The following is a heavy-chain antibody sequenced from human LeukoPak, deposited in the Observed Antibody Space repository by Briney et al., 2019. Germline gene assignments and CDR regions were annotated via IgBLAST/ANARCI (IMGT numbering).Heavy chain of an antibody. CDR2: INPNSGGT. CDR1: GYTFTADF. Sequence: ASVKVSCKXSGYTFTADFMHWVRQAPGQGLEWMGRINPNSGGTNYAQKFQGRVTMTRATSITTAYMDLSRLTYDDTAVYYCARGGTEASSGDYWGQGTLVTVSS. J-gene: IGHJ4*02. D-gene: IGHD3-10*01. CDR3: ARGGTEASSGDY. V-gene: IGHV1-2*06.